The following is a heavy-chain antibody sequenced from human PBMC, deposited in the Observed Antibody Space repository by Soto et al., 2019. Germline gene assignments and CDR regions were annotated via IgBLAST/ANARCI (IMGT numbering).Heavy chain of an antibody. CDR3: AGYCSGCIWPEDHYSHLAF. Sequence: TETLSVTCNVSGASIYTYYWNCIRQSPGKGLEWIGYISDGGRTNYNPSLESRVTISLDTSKKQVSMKLSSVSDADTARYSCAGYCSGCIWPEDHYSHLAFWAQGTTGTVS. J-gene: IGHJ6*01. V-gene: IGHV4-59*01. CDR1: GASIYTYY. D-gene: IGHD2-15*01. CDR2: ISDGGRT.